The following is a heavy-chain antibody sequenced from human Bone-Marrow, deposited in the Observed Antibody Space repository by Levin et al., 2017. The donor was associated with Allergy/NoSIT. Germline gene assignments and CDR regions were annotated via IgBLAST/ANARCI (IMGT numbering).Heavy chain of an antibody. CDR3: ARQGGYCSSTSCYPGYYYYYMDV. J-gene: IGHJ6*03. CDR1: GYSFTSYW. Sequence: GESLKISCKGSGYSFTSYWISWVRQMPGKGLEWMGRIDPSDSYTNYSPSFQGHVTISADKSISTAYLQWSSLKASDTAMYYCARQGGYCSSTSCYPGYYYYYMDVWGKGTTVTVSS. D-gene: IGHD2-2*01. CDR2: IDPSDSYT. V-gene: IGHV5-10-1*01.